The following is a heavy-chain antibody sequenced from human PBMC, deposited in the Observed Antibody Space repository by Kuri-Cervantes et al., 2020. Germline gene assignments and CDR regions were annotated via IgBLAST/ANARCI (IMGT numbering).Heavy chain of an antibody. CDR1: GFTFSNAW. CDR2: IKSKTDGGTT. D-gene: IGHD4-11*01. CDR3: ARDLEGYSNYVPSHFDY. J-gene: IGHJ4*02. Sequence: GGSLRPSCAASGFTFSNAWMSWVRQAPGKGLEWVGRIKSKTDGGTTDYAAPVKGRFTISRDDSKNTLYLQMNSLRAEDTAVYYCARDLEGYSNYVPSHFDYWGQGTLVTVSS. V-gene: IGHV3-15*01.